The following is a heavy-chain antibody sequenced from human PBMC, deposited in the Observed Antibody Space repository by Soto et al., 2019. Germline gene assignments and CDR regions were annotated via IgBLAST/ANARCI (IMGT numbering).Heavy chain of an antibody. J-gene: IGHJ6*02. V-gene: IGHV1-46*01. CDR2: INPGGGSA. CDR1: GYTFTSYY. CDR3: ARDRGRAAAGEYYYYGMDV. Sequence: GASVKVSCKASGYTFTSYYVHWVRQAPGQGLEWMGTINPGGGSADYTQNFQDRLTGTRDASTNTAYMELSSLRFDDTAVYFCARDRGRAAAGEYYYYGMDVWGQGTTVTVSS. D-gene: IGHD6-13*01.